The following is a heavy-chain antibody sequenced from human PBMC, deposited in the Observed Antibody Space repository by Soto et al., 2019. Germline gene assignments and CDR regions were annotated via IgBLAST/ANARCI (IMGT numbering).Heavy chain of an antibody. D-gene: IGHD6-19*01. Sequence: GGSLRLSCAASGFTFSSYGMHWVRQAPGKGLEWVAVIWYDGSNKYYADSVKGRFTISRDNSKNTLYLQMNSLRAEDTAVYYCARDYSGWSFYYYYGMDVWGQGTTVTVSS. CDR2: IWYDGSNK. J-gene: IGHJ6*02. CDR3: ARDYSGWSFYYYYGMDV. CDR1: GFTFSSYG. V-gene: IGHV3-33*01.